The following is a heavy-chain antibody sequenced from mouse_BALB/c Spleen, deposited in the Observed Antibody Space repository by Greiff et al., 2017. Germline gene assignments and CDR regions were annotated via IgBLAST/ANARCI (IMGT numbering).Heavy chain of an antibody. CDR2: INPSSGYT. CDR3: ASNWDYFDY. Sequence: VKLVESGAELARPGASVKMSCKASGYTFTSYTMHWVKQRPGQGLEWIGYINPSSGYTNYNQKFKDKATLTADKSSSTAYMQLSSLTSEDSAVYYCASNWDYFDYWGQGTTLTVSS. CDR1: GYTFTSYT. D-gene: IGHD4-1*01. V-gene: IGHV1-4*01. J-gene: IGHJ2*01.